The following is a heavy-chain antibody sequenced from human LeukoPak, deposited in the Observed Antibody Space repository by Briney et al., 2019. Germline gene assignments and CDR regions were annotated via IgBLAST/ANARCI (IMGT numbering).Heavy chain of an antibody. J-gene: IGHJ4*02. Sequence: PGGSLRLSCAASGFTFSSYWMSWVRQAPGKGLEWVANIKQDGSEKYYVDSVKGRSTISRDNAKNSLYLQMNSLRAEDTAVYYCARDPNYYDSSGYYFDYWGQGTLVTVSS. CDR3: ARDPNYYDSSGYYFDY. D-gene: IGHD3-22*01. CDR2: IKQDGSEK. CDR1: GFTFSSYW. V-gene: IGHV3-7*01.